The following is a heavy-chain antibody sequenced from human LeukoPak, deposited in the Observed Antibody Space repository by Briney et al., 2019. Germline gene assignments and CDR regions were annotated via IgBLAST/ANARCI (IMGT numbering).Heavy chain of an antibody. D-gene: IGHD5/OR15-5a*01. CDR3: GRESSSSTFDY. J-gene: IGHJ4*02. CDR1: GFTFSSYW. CDR2: IHQDGREK. V-gene: IGHV3-7*01. Sequence: PGGSLRLSCAASGFTFSSYWMSWVRQAPGTGLEGVANIHQDGREKYYVDSVKGRFTISRDNAKNSLYLQMNSLRAEDTAIYYCGRESSSSTFDYWGQGTLVTVSS.